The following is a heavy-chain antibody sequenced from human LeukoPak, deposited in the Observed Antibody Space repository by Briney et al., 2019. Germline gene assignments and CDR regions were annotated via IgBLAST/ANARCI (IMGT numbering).Heavy chain of an antibody. CDR2: MNPNSGNT. CDR1: GYTFTSYD. V-gene: IGHV1-8*01. CDR3: ARVIHRSGWYFLDA. J-gene: IGHJ4*02. Sequence: ASVKVSCKASGYTFTSYDINWVRQATGQGLEWMGWMNPNSGNTGYAQKFQGRVTMTRNTSISTAYMELSSLRSEDTAVYYCARVIHRSGWYFLDAWGQGSLVTVSS. D-gene: IGHD6-19*01.